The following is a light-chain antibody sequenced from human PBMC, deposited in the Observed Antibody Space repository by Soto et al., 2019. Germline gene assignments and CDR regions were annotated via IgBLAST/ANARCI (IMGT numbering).Light chain of an antibody. V-gene: IGKV1-5*03. Sequence: DIQMTQSPSTLSASVGDRVTITCRASQSISSGLAWYQQKPGTAPKLLIYKASTLESGVPSRFSGSGSGTEFTITLSSLQPDASSSYYCNQYTDNWTFGQGTKVEIK. CDR2: KAS. CDR3: NQYTDNWT. CDR1: QSISSG. J-gene: IGKJ1*01.